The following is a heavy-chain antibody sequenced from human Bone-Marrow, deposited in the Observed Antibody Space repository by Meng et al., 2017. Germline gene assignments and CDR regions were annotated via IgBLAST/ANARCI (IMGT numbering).Heavy chain of an antibody. J-gene: IGHJ4*02. CDR1: VGSFSGYY. CDR3: ARGGYCSGGSCN. D-gene: IGHD2-15*01. Sequence: QVQLQQWGAGLLKPSETLSLTCAVYVGSFSGYYWSWIRQPPGKGLEWIGEINHSGSTNYNPSLKSRVTISVDTSKNQFSLKLSSVTAADTAVYYCARGGYCSGGSCNWGQGTLVTVSS. CDR2: INHSGST. V-gene: IGHV4-34*01.